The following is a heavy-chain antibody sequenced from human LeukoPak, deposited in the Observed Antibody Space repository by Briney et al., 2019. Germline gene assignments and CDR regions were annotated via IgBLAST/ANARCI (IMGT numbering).Heavy chain of an antibody. Sequence: AVKVSCKASGCTFRSYAISWLGQAPGQPREWMGRIIPILGIANYAQKFQGRVTITADKSTSTAYMELSSLRSEDPAVYYCARDQVPSIAARPWNNWFDPWGQGTLVTVPS. V-gene: IGHV1-69*04. D-gene: IGHD6-6*01. CDR1: GCTFRSYA. CDR3: ARDQVPSIAARPWNNWFDP. CDR2: IIPILGIA. J-gene: IGHJ5*02.